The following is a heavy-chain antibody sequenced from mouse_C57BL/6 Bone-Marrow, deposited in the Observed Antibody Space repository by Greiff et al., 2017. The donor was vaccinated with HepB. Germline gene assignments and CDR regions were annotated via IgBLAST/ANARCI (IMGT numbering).Heavy chain of an antibody. CDR3: ARWIITTVVAKGEMDD. CDR2: IDPNSGGT. V-gene: IGHV1-72*01. CDR1: GYTFTSYW. J-gene: IGHJ4*01. D-gene: IGHD1-1*01. Sequence: QVQLQQPGAELVKPGASVKLSCKASGYTFTSYWMHWVKQRPGRGLEWIGRIDPNSGGTKYNEKFKSKATLTVDKPSSTAYMQLSSLTSEDSAVYYCARWIITTVVAKGEMDDWGQGTSVTVSS.